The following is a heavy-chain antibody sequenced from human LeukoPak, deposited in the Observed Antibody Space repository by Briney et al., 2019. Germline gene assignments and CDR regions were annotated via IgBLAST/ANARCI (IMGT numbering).Heavy chain of an antibody. CDR1: GYSISSGYY. CDR3: AREVIGPWIQLWGVWGDYFDY. D-gene: IGHD5-18*01. J-gene: IGHJ4*02. Sequence: SETLSLTCTVSGYSISSGYYWGWIRQPPGKGLVWIGSIYRSASTYYNPSLKSRVTISVDTSKNQFSLKLSSVTAADPAVYYCAREVIGPWIQLWGVWGDYFDYWGQGTLVTVSS. V-gene: IGHV4-38-2*02. CDR2: IYRSAST.